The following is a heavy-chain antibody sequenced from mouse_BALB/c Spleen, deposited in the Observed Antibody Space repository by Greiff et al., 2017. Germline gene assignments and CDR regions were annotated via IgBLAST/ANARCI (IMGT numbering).Heavy chain of an antibody. CDR3: ALPGTYGSCFAY. CDR1: GFNIKDTY. CDR2: IDPANGNT. D-gene: IGHD1-1*01. Sequence: VQLQQSGAELVKPGASVKLSCTASGFNIKDTYMHWVKQRPEQGLEWIGRIDPANGNTKYDPKFQGKATITADTSSNTAYLQLSSLTSEDTAVYYCALPGTYGSCFAYWGQGTLVTVSA. V-gene: IGHV14-3*02. J-gene: IGHJ3*01.